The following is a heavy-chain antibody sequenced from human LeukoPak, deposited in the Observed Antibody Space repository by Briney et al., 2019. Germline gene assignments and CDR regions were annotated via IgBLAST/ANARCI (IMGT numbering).Heavy chain of an antibody. CDR3: ARVRGYSSSWYYFDY. CDR1: GFTFSSYS. V-gene: IGHV3-21*01. Sequence: PGGSLRLSCAASGFTFSSYSMNWVRQAPGKGLEWVSSISSSSSYIYYADSVKGRFTISRDNAKNSLYLQMNSLRAEDTAVYYCARVRGYSSSWYYFDYWGQGTLVTVSS. CDR2: ISSSSSYI. D-gene: IGHD6-13*01. J-gene: IGHJ4*02.